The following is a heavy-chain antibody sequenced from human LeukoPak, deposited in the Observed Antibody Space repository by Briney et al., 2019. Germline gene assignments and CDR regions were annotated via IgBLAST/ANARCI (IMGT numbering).Heavy chain of an antibody. CDR2: IEQNGGRK. V-gene: IGHV3-7*05. J-gene: IGHJ3*02. Sequence: GGSLRLSCAASGFTFSRFWMNWVRQAPGRGLEWVADIEQNGGRKNYVESVKGRFTISRDKAKNSLFLEMSSLRADYTAVYFCARDFEGDTFDIWGQGTTVTVSS. CDR1: GFTFSRFW. CDR3: ARDFEGDTFDI. D-gene: IGHD3-9*01.